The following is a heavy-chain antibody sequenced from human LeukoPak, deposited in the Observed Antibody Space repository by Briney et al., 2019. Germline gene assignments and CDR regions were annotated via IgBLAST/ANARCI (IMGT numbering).Heavy chain of an antibody. Sequence: GGSLRLSCAASGFTFSSFAMSWVRQAPGKGLEWVSAISGSGGSTYYADSVKGRFTISRDNSKSTLSLQMNSLRLEDTAVYYCVKDAWSRNGVYDPFDIWGQGTLVTVSS. J-gene: IGHJ3*02. CDR1: GFTFSSFA. D-gene: IGHD2-8*01. V-gene: IGHV3-23*01. CDR3: VKDAWSRNGVYDPFDI. CDR2: ISGSGGST.